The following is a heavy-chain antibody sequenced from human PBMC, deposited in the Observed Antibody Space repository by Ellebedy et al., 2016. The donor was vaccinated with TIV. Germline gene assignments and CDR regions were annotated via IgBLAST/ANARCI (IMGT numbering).Heavy chain of an antibody. Sequence: GESLKISXAASGFTFSSYAMSWVRQAPGKGLEWVSAIRGGGVSTYYADSVKGRFTISRDNSKNTLYLQMNSLRAEDTAVYYCAKDPGYCSSTSCYRYFQHWGQGTLVTVSS. D-gene: IGHD2-2*02. CDR3: AKDPGYCSSTSCYRYFQH. CDR1: GFTFSSYA. J-gene: IGHJ1*01. V-gene: IGHV3-23*01. CDR2: IRGGGVST.